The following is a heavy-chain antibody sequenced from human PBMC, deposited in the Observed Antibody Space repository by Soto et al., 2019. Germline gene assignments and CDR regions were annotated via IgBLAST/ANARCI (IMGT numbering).Heavy chain of an antibody. Sequence: SEALSLTCTVFGGSSSSSSYYWGWIRQPPGKGLEWIGSIYYSGSTYYNPSLKGRVTISVDTSKNQFSLQLSSVTAADTAVYCCARHGRLGYGMDVWGQGTTVTVSS. CDR2: IYYSGST. CDR1: GGSSSSSSYY. D-gene: IGHD3-9*01. J-gene: IGHJ6*02. CDR3: ARHGRLGYGMDV. V-gene: IGHV4-39*01.